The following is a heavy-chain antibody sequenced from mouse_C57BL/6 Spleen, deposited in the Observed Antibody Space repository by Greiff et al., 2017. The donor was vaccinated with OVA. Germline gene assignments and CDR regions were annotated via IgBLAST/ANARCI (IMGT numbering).Heavy chain of an antibody. V-gene: IGHV1-55*01. CDR1: GYTFTGYW. D-gene: IGHD2-1*01. CDR3: ARYSYCNYRAKDY. CDR2: IYPGSGST. J-gene: IGHJ4*01. Sequence: VQLQQPGAELVKPGASVKMSCKASGYTFTGYWINWVKQRPGQGLEWIGDIYPGSGSTNYNEKFKSKATLTVDTSSTTAYMQISSLTSEDSAVYYCARYSYCNYRAKDYWGQGTSVTVSS.